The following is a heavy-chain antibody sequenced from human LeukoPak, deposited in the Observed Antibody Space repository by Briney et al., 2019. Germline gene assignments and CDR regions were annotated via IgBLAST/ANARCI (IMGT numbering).Heavy chain of an antibody. V-gene: IGHV1-8*01. D-gene: IGHD3-3*01. CDR3: ARGPELRFLEWLPHIYYYMDV. Sequence: GASVKVSCKASGYTFTSYDINWVRQATGQGLEWMGWMNPNSGNTGYAQKFQGRVTMTRNTSISTAYMELSSLRSEDTAVYYCARGPELRFLEWLPHIYYYMDVWGKGTTVTVSS. CDR2: MNPNSGNT. CDR1: GYTFTSYD. J-gene: IGHJ6*03.